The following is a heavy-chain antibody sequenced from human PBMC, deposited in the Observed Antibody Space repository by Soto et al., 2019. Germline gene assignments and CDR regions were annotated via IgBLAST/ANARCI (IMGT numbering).Heavy chain of an antibody. J-gene: IGHJ5*02. Sequence: SGGSLRLSCAASGFTFRNYYMNWVRQAPGKGLEWVSAISGSGGSTYYADSVKGRFTISRDNSKNTLYLQMNSLRAEDTAVYYCAKDRGKLASGGDWFDPWGQGTLVTVSS. V-gene: IGHV3-23*01. CDR3: AKDRGKLASGGDWFDP. CDR2: ISGSGGST. D-gene: IGHD3-10*01. CDR1: GFTFRNYY.